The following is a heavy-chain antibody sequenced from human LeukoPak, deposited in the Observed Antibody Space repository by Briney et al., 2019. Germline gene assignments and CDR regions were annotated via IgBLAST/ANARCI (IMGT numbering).Heavy chain of an antibody. CDR3: AKDHGDYDFDY. V-gene: IGHV3-30-3*01. CDR1: GFTFSSHA. CDR2: ISYDGGNK. D-gene: IGHD4-17*01. Sequence: GGSLRLSCAASGFTFSSHAMHWVRQAPGKGLEWVAVISYDGGNKYYADSVKGRFTISRDNSKNTLYLQMNSLRAEDTAVYYCAKDHGDYDFDYWGQGTLVTVSS. J-gene: IGHJ4*02.